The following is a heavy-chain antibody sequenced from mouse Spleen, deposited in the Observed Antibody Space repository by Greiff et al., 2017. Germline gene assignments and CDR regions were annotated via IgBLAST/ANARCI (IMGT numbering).Heavy chain of an antibody. J-gene: IGHJ3*01. V-gene: IGHV1-69*01. Sequence: QVQLQQPGAELVMPGASVKLSCKASGYTFTSYWMHWVKQRPGQGLEWIGEIDPSDSYTNYNQKFKGKATLTVDKSSSTAYMQLSSLTSEDSAVYYCSIKLGRDWFAYWGQGTLVTVSA. CDR3: SIKLGRDWFAY. CDR2: IDPSDSYT. D-gene: IGHD4-1*01. CDR1: GYTFTSYW.